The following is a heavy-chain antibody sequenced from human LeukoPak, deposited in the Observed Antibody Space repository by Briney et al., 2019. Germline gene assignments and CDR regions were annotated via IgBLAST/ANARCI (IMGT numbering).Heavy chain of an antibody. CDR2: IYHSETT. Sequence: PSETLSLTCSVSGGSISSSSDYWGWVRQPPGKGLEGIGSIYHSETTYYNPSLKSRVIISVDTSKNQFSLKLNSVTAADTAVYYCGRPNPDSSGYYGSFDPWGQGILVTVSS. CDR1: GGSISSSSDY. CDR3: GRPNPDSSGYYGSFDP. J-gene: IGHJ5*02. V-gene: IGHV4-39*01. D-gene: IGHD3-22*01.